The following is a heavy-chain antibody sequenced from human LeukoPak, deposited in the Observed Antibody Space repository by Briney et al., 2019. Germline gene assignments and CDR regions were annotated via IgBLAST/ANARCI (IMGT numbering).Heavy chain of an antibody. CDR3: AASSGYYTINSTPVH. J-gene: IGHJ4*02. Sequence: PSETLSLTCTVSGGSISSYYWSWIRQPPGKGLEWIGYIYYSGSTNYNPSLKSRVTISVDTSKNQFSLKLSSVTAADTAVYYCAASSGYYTINSTPVHWGQGTLVTVSS. D-gene: IGHD3-22*01. V-gene: IGHV4-59*01. CDR1: GGSISSYY. CDR2: IYYSGST.